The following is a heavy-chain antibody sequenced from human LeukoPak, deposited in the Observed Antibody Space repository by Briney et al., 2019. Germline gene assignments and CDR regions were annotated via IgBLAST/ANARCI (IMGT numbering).Heavy chain of an antibody. CDR3: TRDSGTYNWFDP. CDR1: GFAFSGSA. D-gene: IGHD1-26*01. CDR2: IDKKDKGYAT. Sequence: GGSLRLSCAASGFAFSGSAIHWVRQCSGKGLEGVGHIDKKDKGYATETAYAASVKGRFTISRDDSINTAYLQMKSLKTEDTALYYCTRDSGTYNWFDPWGQGTLVTVSS. J-gene: IGHJ5*02. V-gene: IGHV3-73*01.